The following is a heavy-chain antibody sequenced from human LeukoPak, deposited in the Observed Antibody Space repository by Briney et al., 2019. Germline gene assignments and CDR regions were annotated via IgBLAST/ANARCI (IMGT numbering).Heavy chain of an antibody. CDR2: ISGSDGRT. D-gene: IGHD1-26*01. J-gene: IGHJ4*02. CDR3: ARLGGSFSDY. V-gene: IGHV3-23*01. CDR1: GFTFSSYV. Sequence: PGGSLRLSCAASGFTFSSYVMSWVRQAPGKGLEWVSAISGSDGRTYYADSVKGRFTISRDNAKNSLFLQMNSLRADDTAVYYCARLGGSFSDYWGQGVLVTVSS.